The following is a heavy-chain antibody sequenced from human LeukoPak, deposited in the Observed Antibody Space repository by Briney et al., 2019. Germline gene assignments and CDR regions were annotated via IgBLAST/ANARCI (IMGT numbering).Heavy chain of an antibody. V-gene: IGHV3-23*01. CDR2: ISGSGGTT. CDR3: ARRTPYSSGSYYFDY. J-gene: IGHJ4*02. Sequence: GGSLRLSCAVSGFTFSSYAMSWVRQAPGKGLEWVSAISGSGGTTNYADSVKGRLTISRDNSQNTLYLQMNSLRAEDTAVYYCARRTPYSSGSYYFDYWGQGTLVTVSS. D-gene: IGHD3-22*01. CDR1: GFTFSSYA.